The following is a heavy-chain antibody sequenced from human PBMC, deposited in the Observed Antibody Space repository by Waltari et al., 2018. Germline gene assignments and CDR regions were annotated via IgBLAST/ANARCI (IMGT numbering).Heavy chain of an antibody. D-gene: IGHD3-22*01. J-gene: IGHJ6*02. Sequence: EEQLVESGGGLAHPGESLRLSCAASGFTFSRYWMDWVRQAPGKGLVWGSRISSDVSRVTYADSVKGRFTIARDNAKNTLYVQMNRLRAEDTAVYYCARVATKTYSSPVPGRPYYYGMDVWGQGTTVTVSS. CDR3: ARVATKTYSSPVPGRPYYYGMDV. CDR2: ISSDVSRV. V-gene: IGHV3-74*01. CDR1: GFTFSRYW.